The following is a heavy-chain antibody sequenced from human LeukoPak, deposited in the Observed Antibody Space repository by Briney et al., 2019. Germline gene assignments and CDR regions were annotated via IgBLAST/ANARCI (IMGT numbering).Heavy chain of an antibody. J-gene: IGHJ4*02. CDR2: ISSSSSTI. CDR3: AGPPFGCSSTSCYGY. Sequence: PGGSLRLSCAASGFTFSSYSMTWVRQAPGKGLEWVSYISSSSSTIYYADSVKGRFSISRDNAKSSLYLQMNSLRAEDTAVYYCAGPPFGCSSTSCYGYWGQGTLVSVSS. CDR1: GFTFSSYS. V-gene: IGHV3-48*01. D-gene: IGHD2-2*01.